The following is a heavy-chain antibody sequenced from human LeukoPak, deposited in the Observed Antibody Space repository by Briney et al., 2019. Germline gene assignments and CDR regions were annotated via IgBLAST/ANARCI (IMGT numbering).Heavy chain of an antibody. Sequence: PGKSLRLSCAASGFIFSDFAMHWVRQAPGKGLEWVAVISYDGRNKYYADSVKGRFTISRDNSKNTLYLQMNSLRTDDTAVYYCARDKVKVYGDYLDYWGQGTLVTVSS. V-gene: IGHV3-30*04. CDR3: ARDKVKVYGDYLDY. CDR2: ISYDGRNK. CDR1: GFIFSDFA. J-gene: IGHJ4*02. D-gene: IGHD4-17*01.